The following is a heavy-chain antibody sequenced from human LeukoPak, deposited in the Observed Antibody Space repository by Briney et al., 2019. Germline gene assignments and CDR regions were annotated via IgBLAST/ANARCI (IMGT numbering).Heavy chain of an antibody. J-gene: IGHJ4*02. V-gene: IGHV3-21*01. CDR1: GFTFSGYN. CDR2: ISSSSSYI. Sequence: GGSLRLSCAASGFTFSGYNMNWVRQAPGKGLEWVSSISSSSSYIYYADSVKGRFTISRDNAKNSLYLQMNSLRAEDASVYYCATVYIYGSPTSYFDYWGQGTLVTVPT. CDR3: ATVYIYGSPTSYFDY. D-gene: IGHD5-18*01.